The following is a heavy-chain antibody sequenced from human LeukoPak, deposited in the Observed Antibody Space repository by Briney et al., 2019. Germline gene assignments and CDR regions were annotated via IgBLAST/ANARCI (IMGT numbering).Heavy chain of an antibody. J-gene: IGHJ4*02. D-gene: IGHD3-10*01. CDR2: MNPNTGNT. Sequence: ASVKVSCKASGYTFTSYDINWVRQATGQGLEWMGWMNPNTGNTGYVQKLQGRVTMTRSTSISTAYMELSSLRSEDTAIYYCARAIRHMVRGVNTQYYFDYWGQGTLVTVSS. CDR3: ARAIRHMVRGVNTQYYFDY. V-gene: IGHV1-8*01. CDR1: GYTFTSYD.